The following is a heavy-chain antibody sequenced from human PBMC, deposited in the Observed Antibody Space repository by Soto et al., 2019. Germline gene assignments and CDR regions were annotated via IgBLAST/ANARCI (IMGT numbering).Heavy chain of an antibody. CDR3: AHRHDLGGFDI. Sequence: QITLKGSGPTLVKPTQTLKRTCTFSGFSLNTRAVGVGWVRQPPGEALEWLALINWNDGERYSPSLKDRLTITKDASKNHVVLTMTNIDPVDTATYYCAHRHDLGGFDIWGQGTTVTVSS. D-gene: IGHD2-15*01. CDR2: INWNDGE. J-gene: IGHJ3*02. CDR1: GFSLNTRAVG. V-gene: IGHV2-5*01.